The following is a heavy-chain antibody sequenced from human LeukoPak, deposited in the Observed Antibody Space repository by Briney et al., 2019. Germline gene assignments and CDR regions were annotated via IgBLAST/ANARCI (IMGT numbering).Heavy chain of an antibody. CDR2: ISGSGGGT. J-gene: IGHJ6*02. V-gene: IGHV3-23*01. CDR3: ARDQGGMDV. Sequence: GGSLRLSCVASGFTFSSYVMSWVRQAPGKGPEWVSGISGSGGGTYYADSVKGRFTISRHNSKNTLYLQMNSLRAEDTAVYYCARDQGGMDVWGQGTTVTVSS. CDR1: GFTFSSYV.